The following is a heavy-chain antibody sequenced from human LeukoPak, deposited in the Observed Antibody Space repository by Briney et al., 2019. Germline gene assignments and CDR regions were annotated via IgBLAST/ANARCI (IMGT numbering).Heavy chain of an antibody. CDR3: ARLPSGGSYGWFDP. CDR1: GGSISSSSYY. V-gene: IGHV4-39*07. J-gene: IGHJ5*02. D-gene: IGHD1-26*01. CDR2: IYYSGST. Sequence: SETLSLTCTVSGGSISSSSYYWGWIRQPPGKGLEWIGSIYYSGSTYYNPSLKSRVTISVDTSKNQFSLKLSSVTAADTAVYYCARLPSGGSYGWFDPWGQGTLVTVSS.